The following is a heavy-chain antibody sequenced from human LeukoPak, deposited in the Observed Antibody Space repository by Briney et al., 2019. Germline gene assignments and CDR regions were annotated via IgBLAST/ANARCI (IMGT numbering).Heavy chain of an antibody. J-gene: IGHJ6*03. Sequence: SETLSLTCTVSGGSISSYYWSWLRQPPGKGLEWIGYIYYSGSTNYNPSLKSRVTISVDTSKNQFSLKLSSVTAADTAVYYCARGGSDIVVVPAAVSYYYYYYMDVWGKGTTVTVSS. V-gene: IGHV4-59*01. D-gene: IGHD2-2*01. CDR1: GGSISSYY. CDR2: IYYSGST. CDR3: ARGGSDIVVVPAAVSYYYYYYMDV.